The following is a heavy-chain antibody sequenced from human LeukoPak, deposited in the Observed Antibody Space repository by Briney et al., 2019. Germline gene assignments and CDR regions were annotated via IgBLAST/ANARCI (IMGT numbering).Heavy chain of an antibody. D-gene: IGHD1-26*01. V-gene: IGHV3-53*01. CDR1: GFTVSSNY. Sequence: GGSLRLSCAASGFTVSSNYMSWVRQAPGKGLEWVSVIYSGGSTYYADSVKGRFTISRDNSKNTLYLQMNSLRAEDTAVYYCARDKWELHYYYYGIDVWGQGTTVTVSS. CDR3: ARDKWELHYYYYGIDV. CDR2: IYSGGST. J-gene: IGHJ6*02.